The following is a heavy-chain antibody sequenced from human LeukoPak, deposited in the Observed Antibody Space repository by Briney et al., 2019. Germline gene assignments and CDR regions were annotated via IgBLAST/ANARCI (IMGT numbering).Heavy chain of an antibody. CDR1: GFIFNDYY. CDR2: INWNGGST. D-gene: IGHD3-3*01. Sequence: GGSLRLSCAASGFIFNDYYMTWIRQAPGKGLEWVSGINWNGGSTAYADSVKGRFTISRDNAKNSLYLQMNSLRAEDTALYYCARHRGYDFWSGDYYWGQGALVTVSS. J-gene: IGHJ4*02. CDR3: ARHRGYDFWSGDYY. V-gene: IGHV3-20*04.